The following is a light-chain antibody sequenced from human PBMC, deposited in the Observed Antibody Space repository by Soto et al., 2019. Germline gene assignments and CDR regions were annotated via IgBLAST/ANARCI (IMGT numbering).Light chain of an antibody. Sequence: EIVLTQSPGTLSLSPGERATLSCGASQSLSSSYLAWYQQKPGQAPRLLTYGASSRATGIPDRFSGSGSGTDFTLTISRLEPEDIAVYYCQQYGSSPPFTFGPGTKVDIK. CDR2: GAS. CDR3: QQYGSSPPFT. CDR1: QSLSSSY. V-gene: IGKV3-20*01. J-gene: IGKJ3*01.